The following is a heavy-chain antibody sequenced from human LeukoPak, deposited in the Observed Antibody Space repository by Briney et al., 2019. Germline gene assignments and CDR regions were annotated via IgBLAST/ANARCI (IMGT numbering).Heavy chain of an antibody. CDR1: GFTFSSYW. Sequence: PGGSLRLSCAASGFTFSSYWMSWVRQAPGKGLEWVANIKQDGSEKYYVDSVKGRFTISRDNAKNSLYLQMNSLRAEDTAVYYCARGSSGSGSYYNVYYYYYMDVWGKGTTVTVSS. CDR2: IKQDGSEK. D-gene: IGHD3-10*01. J-gene: IGHJ6*03. V-gene: IGHV3-7*01. CDR3: ARGSSGSGSYYNVYYYYYMDV.